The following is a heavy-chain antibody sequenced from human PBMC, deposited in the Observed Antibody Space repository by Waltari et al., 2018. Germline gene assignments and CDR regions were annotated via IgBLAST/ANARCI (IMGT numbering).Heavy chain of an antibody. Sequence: DVQVVESGGGLVQPGGSLRLSCAASGFSVTNKYMNWVRQAPGKGLEWLSILYSAGATYYADSVQGRFTVSRDNFRNTLYLQMNSLRAEDTAVYYCESMTYHYDSDGLLTDVIDLWGQGTKVTVSS. J-gene: IGHJ3*01. D-gene: IGHD3-9*01. CDR2: LYSAGAT. CDR3: ESMTYHYDSDGLLTDVIDL. CDR1: GFSVTNKY. V-gene: IGHV3-66*02.